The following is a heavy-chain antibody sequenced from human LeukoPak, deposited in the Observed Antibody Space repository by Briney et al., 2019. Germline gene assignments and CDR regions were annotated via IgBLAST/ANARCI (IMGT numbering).Heavy chain of an antibody. CDR1: GYTFTGYY. J-gene: IGHJ6*03. V-gene: IGHV1-2*02. Sequence: ASVKVSCKASGYTFTGYYMHWVRQAPGQGLEWMGWINPYSGGTNYAQKFQGRVTMTRDTSISTAYMELSRLRSDDTAVYYCAFSLVVPAAQPSPYYYYYYMDVWGKGTTVTVSS. CDR3: AFSLVVPAAQPSPYYYYYYMDV. CDR2: INPYSGGT. D-gene: IGHD2-2*01.